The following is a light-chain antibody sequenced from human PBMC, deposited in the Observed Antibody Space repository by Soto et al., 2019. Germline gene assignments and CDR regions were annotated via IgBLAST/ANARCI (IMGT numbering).Light chain of an antibody. V-gene: IGKV3-20*01. CDR1: QSVSSSY. J-gene: IGKJ1*01. CDR2: AAS. Sequence: EIVLTQSPGTLSLSPGERATLSCRASQSVSSSYLAWYQQKPGQAPRLLLYAASSRATGIPDRFSGSGSGTDFTLTISRLEPEDFAVYYCQQYGSSSWTFGQGTTVEIK. CDR3: QQYGSSSWT.